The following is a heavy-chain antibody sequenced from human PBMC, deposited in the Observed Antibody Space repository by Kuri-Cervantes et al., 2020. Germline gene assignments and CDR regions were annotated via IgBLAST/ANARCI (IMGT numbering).Heavy chain of an antibody. Sequence: SETLSLTCTVSGGSISSYYWSWIRQPPGKGLEWIGYIYYSGSTNYNPSLKSRVTISVDTSKNQFSLKLSSVTAADTAVYYCATSNYYDSDGSRPVDTFDIWGQGTMVTVSS. J-gene: IGHJ3*02. V-gene: IGHV4-59*01. CDR1: GGSISSYY. D-gene: IGHD3-22*01. CDR3: ATSNYYDSDGSRPVDTFDI. CDR2: IYYSGST.